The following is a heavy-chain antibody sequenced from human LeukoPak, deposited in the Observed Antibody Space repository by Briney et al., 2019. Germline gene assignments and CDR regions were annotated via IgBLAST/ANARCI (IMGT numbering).Heavy chain of an antibody. CDR1: GFTFSSYA. CDR2: IQPDGSEQ. J-gene: IGHJ5*02. V-gene: IGHV3-7*01. CDR3: ASQSYARFDP. D-gene: IGHD3-16*01. Sequence: GGSLRLSCAASGFTFSSYAMSWVRQAPGKGLEWVGNIQPDGSEQYPVDSVKGRFTISRDNARNSMFLQMKSLRVEDTAVYYCASQSYARFDPWGQGTLVTVSS.